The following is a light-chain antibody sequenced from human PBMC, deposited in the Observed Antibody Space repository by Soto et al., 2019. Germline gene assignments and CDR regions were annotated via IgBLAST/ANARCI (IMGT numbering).Light chain of an antibody. CDR3: QSYDSRRSALGFV. J-gene: IGLJ1*01. CDR2: DVT. CDR1: SXDVGAYKF. Sequence: QSVLTQPPSASGSPGQSVTISCTGTSXDVGAYKFVSWYQQNPGKAPKLIIYDVTKRPTGVPDRFSGSKSGNTASLTVSGLQAEDEADYYCQSYDSRRSALGFVFGTGTKLTVL. V-gene: IGLV2-8*01.